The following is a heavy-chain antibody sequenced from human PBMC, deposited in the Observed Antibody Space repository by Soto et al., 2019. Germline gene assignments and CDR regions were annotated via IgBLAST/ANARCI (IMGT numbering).Heavy chain of an antibody. Sequence: QVQLAQSGAEVKKPGASVTVSCKASGYTFSSYGISWVRQAPGQGLEWVGWISVHNGYTKYATELQGRVTMTTDISTSTAYMELRSLRSDDSAVYYCARLEHNFGPHDYWGQGTLVTVTS. CDR2: ISVHNGYT. V-gene: IGHV1-18*01. CDR1: GYTFSSYG. D-gene: IGHD1-1*01. J-gene: IGHJ4*02. CDR3: ARLEHNFGPHDY.